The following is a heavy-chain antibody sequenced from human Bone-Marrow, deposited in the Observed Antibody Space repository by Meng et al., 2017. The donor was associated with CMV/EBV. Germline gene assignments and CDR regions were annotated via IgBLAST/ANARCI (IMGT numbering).Heavy chain of an antibody. CDR2: ISYDGSNK. CDR1: GFTFSSYA. D-gene: IGHD5-12*01. CDR3: HAQRGVATNPPTEYYFDY. Sequence: GGSLRLSCAASGFTFSSYAMHWVRQAPGKGLEWVAVISYDGSNKYYADSVKGRFTISRDNSKNTLYLQMNSLRAEDTAVYYCHAQRGVATNPPTEYYFDYWGQGTLVTVAS. J-gene: IGHJ4*02. V-gene: IGHV3-30-3*01.